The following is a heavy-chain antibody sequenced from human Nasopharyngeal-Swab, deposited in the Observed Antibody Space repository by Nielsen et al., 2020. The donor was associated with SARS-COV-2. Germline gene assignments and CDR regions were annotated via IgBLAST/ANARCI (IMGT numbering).Heavy chain of an antibody. J-gene: IGHJ3*02. D-gene: IGHD2-15*01. CDR3: VRWSGGWAFDI. CDR1: GFTFSNYG. Sequence: GGSLRLSCAASGFTFSNYGMHWVRQAPGKGLEWVAAIWYDGTNKYYLDSVKDRFTISRDNSKNTVYLQMNSLRAEDTAVYYCVRWSGGWAFDIGVQGTMVTVSS. CDR2: IWYDGTNK. V-gene: IGHV3-33*03.